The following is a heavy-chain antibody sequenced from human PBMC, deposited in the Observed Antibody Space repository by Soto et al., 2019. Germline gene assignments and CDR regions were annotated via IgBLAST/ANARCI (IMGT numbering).Heavy chain of an antibody. Sequence: GGSLRLSCAASGFTVSSNYMSWVRQAPGKGLEWVSVIYSGGSTYYADSVKGRFTISRDNSKNTLYLQMNSLRAEDTAVYYCARFPEGGHCSGGSCSPRPDYYYMDVWGKGTTVTVSS. CDR3: ARFPEGGHCSGGSCSPRPDYYYMDV. CDR1: GFTVSSNY. D-gene: IGHD2-15*01. V-gene: IGHV3-66*01. J-gene: IGHJ6*03. CDR2: IYSGGST.